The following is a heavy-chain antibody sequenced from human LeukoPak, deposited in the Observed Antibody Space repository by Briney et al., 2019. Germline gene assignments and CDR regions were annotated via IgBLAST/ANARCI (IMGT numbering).Heavy chain of an antibody. V-gene: IGHV3-23*01. CDR1: GFTFSSYA. CDR2: ISGSGGST. Sequence: SGGSLRLSCAASGFTFSSYAMSWVRQAPGKGLEWVSAISGSGGSTYYADSVKGRFTISRDNSKNTLYLQMNSLRAEDTAVYYCAKDMDTYYYGSGGLRIFDSWGQGTLVTVSS. J-gene: IGHJ4*02. CDR3: AKDMDTYYYGSGGLRIFDS. D-gene: IGHD3-10*01.